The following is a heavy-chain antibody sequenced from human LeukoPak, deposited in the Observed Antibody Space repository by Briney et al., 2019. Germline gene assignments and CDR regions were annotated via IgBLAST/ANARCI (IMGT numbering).Heavy chain of an antibody. V-gene: IGHV4-38-2*02. CDR2: IYHSGST. CDR3: ARDSYMVRGKPDY. J-gene: IGHJ4*02. CDR1: GYSISSGYY. Sequence: SSETLSLTCTVSGYSISSGYYWGWIRQPPGKGLEWIGSIYHSGSTYYNPSLKSRVTISVDTSKNQFSLKLSSVTAADTAVYYCARDSYMVRGKPDYWGQGTLVTVSS. D-gene: IGHD3-10*01.